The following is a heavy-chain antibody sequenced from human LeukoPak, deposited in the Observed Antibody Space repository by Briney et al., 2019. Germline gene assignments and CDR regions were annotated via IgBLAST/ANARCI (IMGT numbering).Heavy chain of an antibody. D-gene: IGHD2-21*02. CDR1: GGSFSDYY. Sequence: RPSETLSLTCSVYGGSFSDYYWSWIRQSPGKGLDWIGQINDGGNTNYNPSLISRVTVSMEKSKKQFSLVMRSVTAADTAVYYCVRFSRIKWGDWGVVFVIWGERTTVIVSS. V-gene: IGHV4-34*01. CDR2: INDGGNT. CDR3: VRFSRIKWGDWGVVFVI. J-gene: IGHJ3*02.